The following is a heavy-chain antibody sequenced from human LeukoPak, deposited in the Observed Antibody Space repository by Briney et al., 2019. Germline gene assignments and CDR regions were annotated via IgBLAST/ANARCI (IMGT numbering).Heavy chain of an antibody. J-gene: IGHJ5*02. CDR2: IYYSGST. CDR3: ARGWGKSYYDILTGYYTPNWFDP. V-gene: IGHV4-59*12. D-gene: IGHD3-9*01. CDR1: GGSISSYY. Sequence: PSETLSLTCTVSGGSISSYYWSWIRQPPGKGLEWIGYIYYSGSTNYNPSLKSRVTISVDTSKNQFSLKLSSVTAADTAVYYCARGWGKSYYDILTGYYTPNWFDPWGQGTLVTVSS.